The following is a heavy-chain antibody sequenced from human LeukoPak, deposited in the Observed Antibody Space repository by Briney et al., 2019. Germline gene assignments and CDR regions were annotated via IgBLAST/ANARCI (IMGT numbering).Heavy chain of an antibody. V-gene: IGHV1-8*01. Sequence: AASVKVSCKASGYTFTSYDINWVRQATGQGLEWMGWMNPNSGNTGYAQKFQGRVTMTRNTSISTAYMELSSLRSEDTAVYYCARGQGYDFWRGYSNWFDPCGQGTLVTVSS. CDR3: ARGQGYDFWRGYSNWFDP. J-gene: IGHJ5*02. CDR1: GYTFTSYD. CDR2: MNPNSGNT. D-gene: IGHD3-3*01.